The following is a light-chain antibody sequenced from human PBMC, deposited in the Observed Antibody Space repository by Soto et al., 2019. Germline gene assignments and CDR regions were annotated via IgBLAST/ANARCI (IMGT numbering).Light chain of an antibody. J-gene: IGKJ1*01. V-gene: IGKV3-20*01. Sequence: EIVLTQSPGTLSLSPGERATLSCRASQSVTSNYVAWYQQKPGQAPRLLIYGASSRPTGAPDRFSGSGSGTDVTLTISRLEPEDFAVFYCQQYGTSPRTFGQGTKVEVK. CDR1: QSVTSNY. CDR2: GAS. CDR3: QQYGTSPRT.